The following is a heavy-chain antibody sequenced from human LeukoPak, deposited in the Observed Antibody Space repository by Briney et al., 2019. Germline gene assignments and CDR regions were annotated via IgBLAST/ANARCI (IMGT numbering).Heavy chain of an antibody. CDR1: GFTFSNYW. Sequence: GGSLRLSCAASGFTFSNYWMHWVRQAPGEGLVWVSLITSDGSSTSHADSVKGRFTISRDNAKNTLYLQMNSLRAEDTAVYYCARDYAVGESFDIWGQGTLVTVSS. V-gene: IGHV3-74*01. CDR2: ITSDGSST. J-gene: IGHJ3*02. D-gene: IGHD3-16*01. CDR3: ARDYAVGESFDI.